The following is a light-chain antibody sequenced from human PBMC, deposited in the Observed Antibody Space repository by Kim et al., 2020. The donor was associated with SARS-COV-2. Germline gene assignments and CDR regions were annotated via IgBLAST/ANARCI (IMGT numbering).Light chain of an antibody. V-gene: IGKV3-15*01. CDR3: QQSNNWPPLT. CDR2: DAT. J-gene: IGKJ1*01. Sequence: CPGERATLSCRASQTINNKLVWYQQNPGQAPRLLIYDATTRATGIPARFIGSGSETDFTLTFSCLQSEDFAVYYCQQSNNWPPLTFGQGTKVDIK. CDR1: QTINNK.